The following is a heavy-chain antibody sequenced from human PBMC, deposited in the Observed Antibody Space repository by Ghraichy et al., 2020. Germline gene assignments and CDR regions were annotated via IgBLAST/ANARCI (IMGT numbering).Heavy chain of an antibody. CDR1: GFTFDDYA. CDR3: AKAFYVDTAMGPYYFDY. V-gene: IGHV3-9*01. D-gene: IGHD5-18*01. CDR2: ISWNSGSI. Sequence: SLRLSCAASGFTFDDYAMHWVRQAPGKGLEWVSGISWNSGSIGYADSVKGRFTISRDNAKNSLYLQMNSLRAEDTALYYCAKAFYVDTAMGPYYFDYWGQGTLVTVSS. J-gene: IGHJ4*02.